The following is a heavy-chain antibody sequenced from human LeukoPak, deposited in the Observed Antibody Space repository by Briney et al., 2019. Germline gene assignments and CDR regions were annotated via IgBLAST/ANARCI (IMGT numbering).Heavy chain of an antibody. D-gene: IGHD1-26*01. J-gene: IGHJ3*02. CDR1: RFTFSSYA. V-gene: IGHV3-30-3*01. CDR3: ARDLARGEWELPWGAFDI. Sequence: PGGSLRLSCAASRFTFSSYAMHWVRQAPGKGLEWVAVISYDGSNKYYADSVKGRFTISRDNSKNTLYLQMNSLRAEDTAVYYCARDLARGEWELPWGAFDIWGQGTMVTVSS. CDR2: ISYDGSNK.